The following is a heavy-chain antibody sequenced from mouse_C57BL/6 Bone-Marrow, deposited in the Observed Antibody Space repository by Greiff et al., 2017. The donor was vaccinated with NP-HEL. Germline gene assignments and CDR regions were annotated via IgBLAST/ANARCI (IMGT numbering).Heavy chain of an antibody. J-gene: IGHJ4*01. D-gene: IGHD1-1*01. CDR3: TTGGSSPYAMDY. CDR1: GYNIKDDY. Sequence: VQLQQSGAELVRPGASVKLSCTVSGYNIKDDYMHWVKQRPEQGLEWIGWIDPENGDTDYASKFQGKATITADPSSNTAYLQLSSLTSEDTAVYYCTTGGSSPYAMDYWDQGTAVTVSS. V-gene: IGHV14-4*01. CDR2: IDPENGDT.